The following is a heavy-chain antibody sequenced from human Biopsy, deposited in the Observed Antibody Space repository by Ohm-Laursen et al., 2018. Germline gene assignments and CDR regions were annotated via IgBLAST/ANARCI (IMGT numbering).Heavy chain of an antibody. CDR3: AREPRIAAVAYFDP. D-gene: IGHD6-13*01. V-gene: IGHV4-4*07. Sequence: TLSLTCTVSGGSISNYYWSWIRQPAGKGLEWIGRIYSSGSTNYNPSLKSRVTMSVDTSKNQFSLILSSMTDADTAVYYCAREPRIAAVAYFDPWGQGTLVTVSS. CDR1: GGSISNYY. J-gene: IGHJ5*02. CDR2: IYSSGST.